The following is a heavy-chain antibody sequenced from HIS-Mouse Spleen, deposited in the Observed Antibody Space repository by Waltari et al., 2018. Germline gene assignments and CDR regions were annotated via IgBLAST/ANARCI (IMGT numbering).Heavy chain of an antibody. V-gene: IGHV4-39*07. Sequence: QLQLQESGPGLVKPSETLSLTCTVSGGSISSSSYYWGWIRQPPGKGLEWIGSIYYSGGTYYNPSLKRRVTISVDTSKNQFSLKLSSVTAAHTAVYYCAREIPYSSSWYDWYFDLWGRGTLVTVSS. D-gene: IGHD6-13*01. CDR2: IYYSGGT. CDR3: AREIPYSSSWYDWYFDL. J-gene: IGHJ2*01. CDR1: GGSISSSSYY.